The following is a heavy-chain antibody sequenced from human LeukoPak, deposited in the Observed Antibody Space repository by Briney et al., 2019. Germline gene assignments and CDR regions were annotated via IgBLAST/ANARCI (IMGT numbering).Heavy chain of an antibody. Sequence: QPGRSLRLSCAASGFTFSSYGMHWVRQAPGKGLEWVAVIWYDGSNKYYADSVKGRFTISRDNSKNTLYLQMNSLRAEDTAVYYCARDLRWSHYWYFDLWGRGTLVTVSS. CDR1: GFTFSSYG. V-gene: IGHV3-33*01. D-gene: IGHD2-15*01. CDR2: IWYDGSNK. J-gene: IGHJ2*01. CDR3: ARDLRWSHYWYFDL.